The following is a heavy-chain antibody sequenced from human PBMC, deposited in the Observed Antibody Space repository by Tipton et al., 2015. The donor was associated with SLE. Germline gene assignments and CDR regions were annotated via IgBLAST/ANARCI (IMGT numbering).Heavy chain of an antibody. D-gene: IGHD3-16*01. J-gene: IGHJ6*02. Sequence: TLSLTCTVSGGSISIYYWSWIRQPPGKGLEWIGYIYYSGSTNYNPSLKSRVTISVDTSKNQFSLKLSSVTAADTAVYYCARDSLNWGSYYHGMDVWGEGTTVTVSS. CDR1: GGSISIYY. CDR2: IYYSGST. CDR3: ARDSLNWGSYYHGMDV. V-gene: IGHV4-59*01.